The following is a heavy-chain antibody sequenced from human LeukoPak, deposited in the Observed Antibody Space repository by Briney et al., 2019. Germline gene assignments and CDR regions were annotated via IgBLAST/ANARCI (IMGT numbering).Heavy chain of an antibody. CDR1: GGSISSYY. CDR2: IYYSGST. D-gene: IGHD6-13*01. Sequence: KPSETLSLTCTVSGGSISSYYWSWIRQPPGKGLEWIGYIYYSGSTNYNPSLKSRVTISVDTSKNQFSLKLSSVTAADTAVYYCARDRGIGRGYYYYGMDVWGQGTTVTVSS. CDR3: ARDRGIGRGYYYYGMDV. V-gene: IGHV4-59*12. J-gene: IGHJ6*02.